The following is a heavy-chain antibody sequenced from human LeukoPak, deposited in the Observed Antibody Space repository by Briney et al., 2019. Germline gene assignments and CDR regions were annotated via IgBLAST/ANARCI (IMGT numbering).Heavy chain of an antibody. CDR3: ASSRTHFDYDSSGYDY. J-gene: IGHJ4*02. CDR2: IKPNSGDT. D-gene: IGHD3-22*01. Sequence: ASVKVSCKASGYSFADYYMHWVRQAPGQGLEWMGWIKPNSGDTRSAQKFQGRVTMTRDTSISTACMELSRLRSDDTAVYYCASSRTHFDYDSSGYDYWGQGTLVTVSS. V-gene: IGHV1-2*02. CDR1: GYSFADYY.